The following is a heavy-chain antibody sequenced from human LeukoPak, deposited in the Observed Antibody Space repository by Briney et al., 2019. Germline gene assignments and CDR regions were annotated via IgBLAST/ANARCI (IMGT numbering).Heavy chain of an antibody. Sequence: SETLSLTCTVSGGSISSGSYYWSWIRQPAGKGLEWIGRIYTSGSTNYNPSLKSRVTISVDTSKNQFSLKLSSVTAADTAVYYCARGITMVRMDAFDIWGQGTMVTASS. J-gene: IGHJ3*02. CDR3: ARGITMVRMDAFDI. D-gene: IGHD3-10*01. CDR2: IYTSGST. CDR1: GGSISSGSYY. V-gene: IGHV4-61*02.